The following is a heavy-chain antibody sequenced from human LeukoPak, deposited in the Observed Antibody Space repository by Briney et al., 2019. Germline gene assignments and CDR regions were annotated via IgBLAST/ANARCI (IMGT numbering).Heavy chain of an antibody. CDR2: IIPILGMA. Sequence: SVKVSCKASGGTFSSYAISWVRQAPGQGLEWLGRIIPILGMANYAQKFQGRVTITADKSTSTAYMELSSLRSEDTAVYYCARDRGIAAADWFDPWGQGTLVTVSS. J-gene: IGHJ5*02. CDR3: ARDRGIAAADWFDP. CDR1: GGTFSSYA. D-gene: IGHD6-13*01. V-gene: IGHV1-69*04.